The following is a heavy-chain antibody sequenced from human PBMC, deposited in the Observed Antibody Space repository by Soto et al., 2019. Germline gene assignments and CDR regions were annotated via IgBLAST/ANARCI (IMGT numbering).Heavy chain of an antibody. J-gene: IGHJ5*02. D-gene: IGHD3-10*01. CDR3: ARDRDYYGSGSYYPPRWFDP. V-gene: IGHV1-18*01. CDR2: ISAYNGNT. Sequence: GASVKVSCKASGYTFTSYGISWARQAPGQGLEWMGWISAYNGNTNYAQKLQGRVTMTTGTSTSTAYMELRSLRSDDTAVYYCARDRDYYGSGSYYPPRWFDPWGQGTLVTVSS. CDR1: GYTFTSYG.